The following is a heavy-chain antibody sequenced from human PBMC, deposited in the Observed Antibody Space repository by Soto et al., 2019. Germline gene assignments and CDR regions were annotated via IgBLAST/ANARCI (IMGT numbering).Heavy chain of an antibody. CDR2: TYFRSKWYN. CDR3: AKGDNLGPKTGYAFDS. CDR1: GDSVSSNTAS. Sequence: PSQTLSLTRAISGDSVSSNTASWNWIRQSPSRGLEWLGRTYFRSKWYNDYAVSVKSRIIINPDTSNNQFSLQLNSVTPEDTAVYFXAKGDNLGPKTGYAFDSWGQGIMVTVSS. D-gene: IGHD5-12*01. J-gene: IGHJ4*02. V-gene: IGHV6-1*01.